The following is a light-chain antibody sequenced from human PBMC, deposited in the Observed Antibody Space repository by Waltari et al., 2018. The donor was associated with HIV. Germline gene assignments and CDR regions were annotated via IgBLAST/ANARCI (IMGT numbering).Light chain of an antibody. CDR3: QQSFSAPLT. J-gene: IGKJ4*01. CDR1: QDITTY. Sequence: DIQMTQSPSSLSASVGDTVTITCRASQDITTYLNWYQQKPGKPPKVLIYAASTLQNGAPSRFSGSGSGTDFTLTISSLQPDDFAFYYCQQSFSAPLTFGGGT. CDR2: AAS. V-gene: IGKV1-39*01.